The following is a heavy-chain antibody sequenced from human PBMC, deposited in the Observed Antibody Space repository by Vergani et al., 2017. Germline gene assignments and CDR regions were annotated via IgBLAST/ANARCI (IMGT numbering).Heavy chain of an antibody. Sequence: QVQLQESGPGLVKPSQTLSLTCTVSGGSISSGSYYWSWIRQPAGKGLEWIGRIYTSGSTNYNPSLKSRVTISVDTSKNQFSLKLSSVTAADTAVYYCARVASIYSYYYYDGMDVWGQWTTVTVSS. V-gene: IGHV4-61*02. J-gene: IGHJ6*02. CDR2: IYTSGST. CDR1: GGSISSGSYY. CDR3: ARVASIYSYYYYDGMDV. D-gene: IGHD3-3*02.